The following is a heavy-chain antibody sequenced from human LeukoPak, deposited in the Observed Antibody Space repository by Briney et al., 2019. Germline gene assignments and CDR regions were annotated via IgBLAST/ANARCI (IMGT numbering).Heavy chain of an antibody. J-gene: IGHJ4*02. CDR2: IFYSESSP. D-gene: IGHD6-13*01. Sequence: LETLSLTCAVSGYSICSGYYWAWLRHPPGKGLEWVGSIFYSESSPYHNPALNSLVTISLDTSKNQFSLKLESLAAADTAVYYCASSSWSGSYFDYWGQGTLVPVS. CDR3: ASSSWSGSYFDY. CDR1: GYSICSGYY. V-gene: IGHV4-38-2*01.